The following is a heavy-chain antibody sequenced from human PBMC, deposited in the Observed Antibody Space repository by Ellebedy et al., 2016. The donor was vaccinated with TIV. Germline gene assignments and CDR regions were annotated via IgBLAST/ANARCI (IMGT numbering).Heavy chain of an antibody. CDR2: IYYSGST. CDR1: GGSISSYY. CDR3: ARGGDFWSGYLRDYYYGMDV. J-gene: IGHJ6*02. V-gene: IGHV4-59*01. Sequence: SETLSLTXTVSGGSISSYYWSWIRQPPGKGLEWIGYIYYSGSTNYNPSLKSRVTISVDTSKNQFSLKLSSVTAADTAVYYCARGGDFWSGYLRDYYYGMDVWGQGTTVTVSS. D-gene: IGHD3-3*01.